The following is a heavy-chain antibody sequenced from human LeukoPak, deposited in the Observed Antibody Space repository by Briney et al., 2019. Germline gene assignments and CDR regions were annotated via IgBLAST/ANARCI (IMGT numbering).Heavy chain of an antibody. CDR1: GGTFSNYA. Sequence: SVKVSCKASGGTFSNYAISWVRQAPGQGLEWMGGIIPIFGTVNYAQKFQDRVTITADKSTSTAYMELSSLRSEDTAVYYCAREPYYYGSGSSNFDYWGQGTLVTVSS. V-gene: IGHV1-69*06. CDR3: AREPYYYGSGSSNFDY. J-gene: IGHJ4*02. D-gene: IGHD3-10*01. CDR2: IIPIFGTV.